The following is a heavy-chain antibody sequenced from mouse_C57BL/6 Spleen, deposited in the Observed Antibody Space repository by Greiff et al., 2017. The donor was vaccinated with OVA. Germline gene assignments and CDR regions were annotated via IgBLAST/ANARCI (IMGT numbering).Heavy chain of an antibody. Sequence: VKLVESGPGLVQPSQSLSITCTVSGFSLTSYGVHWVRQSPGKGLEWLGVIWSGGSTDYNAAFISRLSISKDNSKSQVFFKMNSLQADDTAIYYCARSWDVVYYAMDYWGQGTSVTVSS. CDR1: GFSLTSYG. D-gene: IGHD4-1*01. V-gene: IGHV2-2*01. CDR2: IWSGGST. J-gene: IGHJ4*01. CDR3: ARSWDVVYYAMDY.